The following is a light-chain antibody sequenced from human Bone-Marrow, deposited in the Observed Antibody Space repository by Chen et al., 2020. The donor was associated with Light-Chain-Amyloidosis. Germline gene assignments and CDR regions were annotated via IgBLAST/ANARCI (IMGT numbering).Light chain of an antibody. CDR2: SNN. V-gene: IGLV1-44*01. Sequence: QSVLTQPPSASGTPGQRVTIPCSGRSSNIGSNTVNWHQQLPGTAPKLLIDSNNQRPSGVPDRFAGSKSGTSASLAISGLQYEDEADYYCAAWDDSLNGWVFGGGTKLTVL. CDR3: AAWDDSLNGWV. CDR1: SSNIGSNT. J-gene: IGLJ3*02.